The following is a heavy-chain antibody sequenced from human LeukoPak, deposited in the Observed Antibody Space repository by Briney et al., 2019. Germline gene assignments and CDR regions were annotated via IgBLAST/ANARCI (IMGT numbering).Heavy chain of an antibody. CDR3: AKRGVVIRVILVGLHKEAYYFDS. J-gene: IGHJ4*02. Sequence: GGSLRLSCAVSGITLSNYGMSWVRQAPGKGLEWVAGIGGSGGSTNYADSVKGRFTISRDNSKNTLYLQMNSLRVEDTAVYFCAKRGVVIRVILVGLHKEAYYFDSWGQGALVTVSS. D-gene: IGHD3-22*01. V-gene: IGHV3-23*01. CDR1: GITLSNYG. CDR2: IGGSGGST.